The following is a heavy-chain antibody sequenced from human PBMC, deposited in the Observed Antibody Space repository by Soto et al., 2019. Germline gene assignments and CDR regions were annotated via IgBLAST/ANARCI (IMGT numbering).Heavy chain of an antibody. V-gene: IGHV3-9*01. Sequence: SLRLSCAASGFTFDDYAMHWVRQAPGKGLEWVSGISWNSGSIGYADSVKGRFTISRDNAKNSLYLQMNSLRAEDTALYYCAKGLTPVVVAATSYFDYWGQGTLVTVSS. CDR2: ISWNSGSI. CDR1: GFTFDDYA. D-gene: IGHD2-15*01. CDR3: AKGLTPVVVAATSYFDY. J-gene: IGHJ4*02.